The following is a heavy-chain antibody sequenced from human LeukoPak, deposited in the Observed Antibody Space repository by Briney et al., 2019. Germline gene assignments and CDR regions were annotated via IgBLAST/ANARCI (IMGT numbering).Heavy chain of an antibody. CDR1: GYTFNSYG. CDR3: ASKSARYCSSTSCYTDYYYYMDV. J-gene: IGHJ6*03. Sequence: GASVKVSCKASGYTFNSYGISWVRQAPGQGLEWMGGIIPIFGTANYAQKFQGRVTITTDESTSTAYMELSSLRSEDTAVYYCASKSARYCSSTSCYTDYYYYMDVWGKGTTVTVSS. CDR2: IIPIFGTA. D-gene: IGHD2-2*02. V-gene: IGHV1-69*05.